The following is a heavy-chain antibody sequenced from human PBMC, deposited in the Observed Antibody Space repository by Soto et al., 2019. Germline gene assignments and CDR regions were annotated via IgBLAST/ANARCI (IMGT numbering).Heavy chain of an antibody. CDR2: IYYSGGT. V-gene: IGHV4-31*01. Sequence: QVQLQESGPGLVKPSQTLSLTCTVSVGSISSGGYYWSWIRQHPGKGPEWIGYIYYSGGTYYNPALNRPVIISVDTSNNRFPPKVISVAAADTAVYYCARVGGINWFDPWGQGTLVTVSS. D-gene: IGHD1-20*01. CDR1: VGSISSGGYY. J-gene: IGHJ5*02. CDR3: ARVGGINWFDP.